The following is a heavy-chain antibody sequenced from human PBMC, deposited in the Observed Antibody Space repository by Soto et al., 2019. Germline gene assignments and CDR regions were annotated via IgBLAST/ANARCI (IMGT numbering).Heavy chain of an antibody. CDR1: GFTFDDYA. V-gene: IGHV3-9*01. J-gene: IGHJ6*01. D-gene: IGHD3-10*01. CDR3: AKDRGGSYYYYGMDV. Sequence: EVQLVESGGGLVQPGRSLRLSCAASGFTFDDYAMHWVRQAPGKGLEWVSGISWNSGNIGYADSVKGRFTISRDNAKNSLYLQMNSLRAEDTALYYCAKDRGGSYYYYGMDVW. CDR2: ISWNSGNI.